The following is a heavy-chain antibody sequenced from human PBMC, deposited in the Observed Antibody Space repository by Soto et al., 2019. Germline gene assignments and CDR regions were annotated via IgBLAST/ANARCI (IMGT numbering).Heavy chain of an antibody. V-gene: IGHV3-33*01. Sequence: QVQLVESGGGVVQLGSSLRLPCAGSGFTFGSYGMNWVRQAPGKGLRWVAAIYNDGSKKYNADSVRGRFTISRDNFKNTLYLHMNSLRAEETAVYYCARDSKDDSSGYYAGFDYWGQGTLVTVSS. D-gene: IGHD3-22*01. CDR3: ARDSKDDSSGYYAGFDY. J-gene: IGHJ4*02. CDR2: IYNDGSKK. CDR1: GFTFGSYG.